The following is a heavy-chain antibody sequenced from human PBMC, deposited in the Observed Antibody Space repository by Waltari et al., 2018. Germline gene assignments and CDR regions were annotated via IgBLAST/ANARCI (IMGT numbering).Heavy chain of an antibody. CDR1: GYSISSGYY. D-gene: IGHD3-16*02. J-gene: IGHJ4*02. CDR2: IYHSGST. Sequence: QVQLQESGPGLVKPSETLSLTCAVSGYSISSGYYWGWIRQPPGKGLEWIGSIYHSGSTCYNPSLKSRVTISVDTSKNQFSLKLSSVTAADTAVYYCARRVDWGSYRYTLDYWGQGTLVTVSS. V-gene: IGHV4-38-2*01. CDR3: ARRVDWGSYRYTLDY.